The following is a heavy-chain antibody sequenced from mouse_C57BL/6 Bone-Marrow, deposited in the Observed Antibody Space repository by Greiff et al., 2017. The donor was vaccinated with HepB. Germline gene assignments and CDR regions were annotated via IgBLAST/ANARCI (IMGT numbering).Heavy chain of an antibody. D-gene: IGHD1-1*02. CDR2: IDPSDSYT. J-gene: IGHJ4*01. CDR1: GYTFTSYW. CDR3: ARREIYNGQYYYAMDY. V-gene: IGHV1-69*01. Sequence: QVQLQQPGAELVMPGASVKLSCKASGYTFTSYWMHWVKQRPGQGLEWIGEIDPSDSYTNYNQKFKGKSTLTVDKSSSTAYLQLSSLTSEDSAVYYCARREIYNGQYYYAMDYWGQGTAVTVSS.